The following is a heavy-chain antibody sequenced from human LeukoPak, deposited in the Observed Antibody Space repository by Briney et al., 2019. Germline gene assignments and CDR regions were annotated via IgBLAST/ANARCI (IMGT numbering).Heavy chain of an antibody. CDR2: ISAYNGNT. CDR3: ARDARAAGYDY. Sequence: ASVKVSCKASGYTFTSYAMNWVRQAPGQGLEWMGWISAYNGNTNYAQKLQGRVTMTTDTSTSTAYMELRSLRSDDTAVYYCARDARAAGYDYWGQGTLVTVSS. D-gene: IGHD6-13*01. J-gene: IGHJ4*02. V-gene: IGHV1-18*01. CDR1: GYTFTSYA.